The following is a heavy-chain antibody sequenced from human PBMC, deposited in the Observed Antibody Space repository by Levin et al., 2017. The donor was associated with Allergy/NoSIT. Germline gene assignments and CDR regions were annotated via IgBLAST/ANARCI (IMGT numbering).Heavy chain of an antibody. CDR2: ISSSSSYI. Sequence: GGSLRLSCAASGFPFSSYNMNWVRQAPGKGLEWVSSISSSSSYIYYADSMKGRFTISRDNAKNSLYLQMNSPRAEDTAVYYCARGVEMATVRNFFDHWGQGTLVTVSS. CDR3: ARGVEMATVRNFFDH. J-gene: IGHJ4*02. V-gene: IGHV3-21*01. D-gene: IGHD5-24*01. CDR1: GFPFSSYN.